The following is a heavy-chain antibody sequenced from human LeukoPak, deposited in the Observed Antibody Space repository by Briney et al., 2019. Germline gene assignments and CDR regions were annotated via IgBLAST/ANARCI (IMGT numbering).Heavy chain of an antibody. CDR3: TTALSGWNDADY. D-gene: IGHD1-1*01. J-gene: IGHJ4*02. CDR1: GFTFSNAW. Sequence: GGSLRLSCAASGFTFSNAWMSWVRQAPGKGLGWVGRIKSKTDGGTTDYAAPVKGRFTISRGDSKNTLYLQMNSLKTEDTAVYYCTTALSGWNDADYWGQGTLVTVSS. CDR2: IKSKTDGGTT. V-gene: IGHV3-15*01.